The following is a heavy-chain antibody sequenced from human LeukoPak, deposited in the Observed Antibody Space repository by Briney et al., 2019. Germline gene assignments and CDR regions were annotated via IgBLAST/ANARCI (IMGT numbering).Heavy chain of an antibody. CDR1: GGSISSSSYY. D-gene: IGHD3-22*01. J-gene: IGHJ6*04. Sequence: SETLSLTCTVSGGSISSSSYYWGWIRQPPGKGLEWIGSIYYSGSTYYNPSLKSRVTISVDTSKNQFSLKLSSVTAADTAVYYCARDSHYDSSGYYGPLNWRDVWGKGTTVTVSS. V-gene: IGHV4-39*07. CDR3: ARDSHYDSSGYYGPLNWRDV. CDR2: IYYSGST.